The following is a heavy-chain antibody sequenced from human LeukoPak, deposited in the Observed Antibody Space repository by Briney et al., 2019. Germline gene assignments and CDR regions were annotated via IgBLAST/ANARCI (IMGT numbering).Heavy chain of an antibody. D-gene: IGHD3-10*01. CDR1: GVSMSSSSYY. CDR3: ARGHTRITMLRGSRSAYYFDH. CDR2: IHYSGST. V-gene: IGHV4-39*07. J-gene: IGHJ4*02. Sequence: SETLSRTCTGSGVSMSSSSYYWGWIRQPPGKGLEWIGSIHYSGSTYYNPSLESRVTMSLDTSKNQFSLKLSSVTAADTAVYYCARGHTRITMLRGSRSAYYFDHWGQGTLVTVSS.